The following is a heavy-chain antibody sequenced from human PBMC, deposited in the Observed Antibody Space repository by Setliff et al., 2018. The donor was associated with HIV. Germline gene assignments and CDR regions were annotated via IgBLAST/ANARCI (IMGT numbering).Heavy chain of an antibody. CDR1: GYIFSNFG. J-gene: IGHJ5*02. CDR3: ARDSGTGGPGRWVDP. Sequence: ASVKVSCKSVGYIFSNFGFTWVRRAPGQGLEWMGYISGYNRITFYAQKFQGRVTMTTDISTVKAYMEVRGLTSDDTAVYYCARDSGTGGPGRWVDPWGQGTLVTVSS. CDR2: ISGYNRIT. V-gene: IGHV1-18*01. D-gene: IGHD1-1*01.